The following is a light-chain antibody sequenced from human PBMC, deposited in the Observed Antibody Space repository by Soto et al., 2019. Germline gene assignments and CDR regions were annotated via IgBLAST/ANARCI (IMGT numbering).Light chain of an antibody. CDR2: GAS. CDR3: QQSYSTLT. V-gene: IGKV3-15*01. J-gene: IGKJ5*01. CDR1: QSVRSD. Sequence: EIVMTQSPATLSVSPGEKATLSCRASQSVRSDLAWYQQKPGQAPRLLIYGASTRATAIPARFSGSGSGTEFTLTVSSLQPEDFATYYCQQSYSTLTFGQGTRLEI.